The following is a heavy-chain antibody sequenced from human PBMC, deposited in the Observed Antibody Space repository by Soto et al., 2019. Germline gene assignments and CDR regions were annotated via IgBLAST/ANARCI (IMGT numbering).Heavy chain of an antibody. CDR2: INHSGST. D-gene: IGHD1-26*01. V-gene: IGHV4-34*01. CDR3: AREVGATRRAGWYFDL. Sequence: QVQLQQWGAGLLKPSETLSLTCAVYGGSFSGYYWSWIRQPPGKGLEWIGEINHSGSTNYSPSLKSRVTISVDTSKNQFSLKLSSVTAADTAVYYCAREVGATRRAGWYFDLWGRGTLVTVSS. J-gene: IGHJ2*01. CDR1: GGSFSGYY.